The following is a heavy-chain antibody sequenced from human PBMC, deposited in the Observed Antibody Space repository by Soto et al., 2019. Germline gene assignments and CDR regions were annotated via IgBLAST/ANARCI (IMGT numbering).Heavy chain of an antibody. CDR1: GFTFSSYG. CDR2: ISYDGSNK. Sequence: QVQLVESGGGVVQPGRSLRLSCAASGFTFSSYGMHWVRQAPGKGLEWVAVISYDGSNKYYADSVKGRFTISRDNSKNTLYLQMNSLRAEDTAVYYCAKDPGIRYGMDVWGQGTTVTVSS. V-gene: IGHV3-30*18. J-gene: IGHJ6*02. CDR3: AKDPGIRYGMDV.